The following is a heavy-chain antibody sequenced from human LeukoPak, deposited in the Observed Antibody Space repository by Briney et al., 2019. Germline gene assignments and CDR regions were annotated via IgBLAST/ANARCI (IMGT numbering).Heavy chain of an antibody. Sequence: AGGSLRLSCAASGFTFSSYWMSWVRQAPGKGLEWVANIKQDGSEKYYVDSVKGRSTISRDNAKNSLYLQMNSLRAEDTAVYYCARDRYYYGSGTLFDYWGQGTLVTVSS. CDR3: ARDRYYYGSGTLFDY. V-gene: IGHV3-7*03. CDR1: GFTFSSYW. J-gene: IGHJ4*02. D-gene: IGHD3-10*01. CDR2: IKQDGSEK.